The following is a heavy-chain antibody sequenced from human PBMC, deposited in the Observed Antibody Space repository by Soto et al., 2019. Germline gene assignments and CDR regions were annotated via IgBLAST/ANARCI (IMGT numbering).Heavy chain of an antibody. CDR3: ATTVTTHYYYGMDV. D-gene: IGHD4-17*01. V-gene: IGHV3-53*01. Sequence: AGGSLKLSCAASGFTVSSNYMSWVRQAPGKGLEWVSVIYSGGSTYYADSVKGRFTISRDNSKNTLYLQMNSLRAEDTAVYYCATTVTTHYYYGMDVWGQGTTVTVSS. J-gene: IGHJ6*02. CDR2: IYSGGST. CDR1: GFTVSSNY.